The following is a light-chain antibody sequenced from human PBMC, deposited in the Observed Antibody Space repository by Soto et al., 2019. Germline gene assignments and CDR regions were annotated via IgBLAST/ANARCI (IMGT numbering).Light chain of an antibody. CDR1: SSDVGGYNF. V-gene: IGLV2-14*01. CDR2: EVN. CDR3: SSYRSSSTPVCV. J-gene: IGLJ1*01. Sequence: QSVLTQPASVSGSPGQSITISCTGTSSDVGGYNFASWYQQYPGKAPKLIIFEVNNRPSGISSRFSGSKSGNTASLTISGLQAEDEADYYCSSYRSSSTPVCVFGSGTKVTV.